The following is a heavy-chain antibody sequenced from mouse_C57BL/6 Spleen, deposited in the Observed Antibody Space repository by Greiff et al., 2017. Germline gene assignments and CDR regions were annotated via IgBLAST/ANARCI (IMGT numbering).Heavy chain of an antibody. CDR2: ISSGGSYT. V-gene: IGHV5-6*01. Sequence: DVQLQESGGDLVKPGGSLKLSCAASGFTFSSYGMSWVRQTPDKRLEWVATISSGGSYTYYPDSVKGRFTISRDNAKNTLYLQMSSLKSEDTAMYYCARQANSYYFDYWGQGTTLTVSS. CDR3: ARQANSYYFDY. J-gene: IGHJ2*01. D-gene: IGHD4-1*01. CDR1: GFTFSSYG.